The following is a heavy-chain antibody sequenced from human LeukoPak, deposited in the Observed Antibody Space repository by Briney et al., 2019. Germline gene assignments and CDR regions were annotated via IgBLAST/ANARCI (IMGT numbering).Heavy chain of an antibody. J-gene: IGHJ4*02. CDR3: ARSSDTPGYSSGWYTVDH. CDR1: GFTFSSYS. Sequence: GGSLRLSCAASGFTFSSYSMNWVRQAPGKGLEWVSSISSSTYIYYAGSVKGRFTISRDNSKNTLYLQMNSLRAEDTAVFYCARSSDTPGYSSGWYTVDHWGQGTLVTVSS. V-gene: IGHV3-21*01. D-gene: IGHD6-19*01. CDR2: ISSSTYI.